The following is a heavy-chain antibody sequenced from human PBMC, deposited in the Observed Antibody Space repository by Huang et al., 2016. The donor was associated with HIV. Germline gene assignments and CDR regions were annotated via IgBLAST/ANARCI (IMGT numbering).Heavy chain of an antibody. CDR1: GGTFSSYV. Sequence: QVQLVQSGAEVKKPGSSVKVSCKASGGTFSSYVISWVRQAPGQGLEWMGVITPIFDKTNCAQKFQGRVTMIADESTRTAYMEMSSLRPEDTATYYCATGPRGSGSFNWGQGTLVIVSS. CDR2: ITPIFDKT. D-gene: IGHD1-26*01. J-gene: IGHJ4*02. V-gene: IGHV1-69*01. CDR3: ATGPRGSGSFN.